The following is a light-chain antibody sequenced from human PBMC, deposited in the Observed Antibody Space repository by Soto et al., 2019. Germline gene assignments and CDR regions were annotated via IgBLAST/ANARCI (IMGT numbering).Light chain of an antibody. CDR1: SSDVGGYNY. CDR2: DVS. Sequence: QSALTQPRSVSGSPGQSVTISCTGTSSDVGGYNYVSWYQQRPGKAPKLMIYDVSKRPSGVPDRFSGSKSGNTASLTISGLQAEDEADYYCCSYAGSYTFLVFGGGTKLTVL. V-gene: IGLV2-11*01. CDR3: CSYAGSYTFLV. J-gene: IGLJ2*01.